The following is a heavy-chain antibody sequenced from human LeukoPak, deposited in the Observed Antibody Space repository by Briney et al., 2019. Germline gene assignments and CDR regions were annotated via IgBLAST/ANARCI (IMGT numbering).Heavy chain of an antibody. CDR3: ARGLWFGDENPPYFDY. CDR2: IYTSEST. V-gene: IGHV4-61*02. Sequence: SETLSLTCSVSGGSISSSNYYWSWIRQPAGKGLEWIGRIYTSESTNYNPSLKSRVTISVDTSRNQFSLKLSSVTAADTAVYYCARGLWFGDENPPYFDYWGQGIPVTVSS. CDR1: GGSISSSNYY. D-gene: IGHD3-10*01. J-gene: IGHJ4*02.